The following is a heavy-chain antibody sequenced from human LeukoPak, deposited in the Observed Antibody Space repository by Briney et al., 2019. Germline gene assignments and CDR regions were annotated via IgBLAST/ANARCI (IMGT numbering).Heavy chain of an antibody. CDR3: AARPDVEMATIPWDY. V-gene: IGHV1-69*13. D-gene: IGHD5-24*01. J-gene: IGHJ4*02. Sequence: ASVKVSCKASGGTFSSYAISWVRQAPGQGLEWMGGIIPILGTANYAQKFQGRVTITADESTSTAYMELSSLRSEDTAVYYCAARPDVEMATIPWDYWGQGTLVTVSS. CDR2: IIPILGTA. CDR1: GGTFSSYA.